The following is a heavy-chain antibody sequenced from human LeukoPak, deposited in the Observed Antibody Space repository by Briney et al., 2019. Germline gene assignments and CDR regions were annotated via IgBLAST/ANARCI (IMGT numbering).Heavy chain of an antibody. CDR3: AKESDVAAAGIDY. CDR1: GFTFRNHG. CDR2: IWYDGSNK. J-gene: IGHJ4*02. Sequence: GESLKISCAASGFTFRNHGMHWVRQAPGKGLEWVAVIWYDGSNKYYADSVRGRFTISRDSSKNTVYLQMNSLRAEDTAVYYCAKESDVAAAGIDYWGQGTLVTVSS. V-gene: IGHV3-33*06. D-gene: IGHD6-13*01.